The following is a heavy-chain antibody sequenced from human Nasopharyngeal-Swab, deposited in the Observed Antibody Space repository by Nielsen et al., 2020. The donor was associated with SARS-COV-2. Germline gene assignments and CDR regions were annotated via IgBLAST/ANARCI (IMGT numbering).Heavy chain of an antibody. Sequence: ASVKVSCKASGYTFTSYAMHWVRQAPGQRLEWMGWINAGNGNTKYSQKFQGRVTITRDTSASTAYMELSSLRSEDTAVYYCARGSRAMIVVVITPIYYYGMDVWGQGTTVTVSS. CDR3: ARGSRAMIVVVITPIYYYGMDV. J-gene: IGHJ6*02. CDR1: GYTFTSYA. D-gene: IGHD3-22*01. CDR2: INAGNGNT. V-gene: IGHV1-3*01.